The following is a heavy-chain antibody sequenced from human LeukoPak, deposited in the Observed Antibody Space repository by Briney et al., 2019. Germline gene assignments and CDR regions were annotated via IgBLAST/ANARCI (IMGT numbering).Heavy chain of an antibody. D-gene: IGHD3-10*01. V-gene: IGHV1-18*01. CDR3: ARDGSGVWFDY. CDR1: GYTFTSYG. CDR2: ISAYNGNT. J-gene: IGHJ4*02. Sequence: ASVKVSCKASGYTFTSYGISWVRQAPGQGLEWMGWISAYNGNTNYAQKLQGRVTMTRDTSISTTYMELRSLRSDDTAVYYCARDGSGVWFDYWGQGTLVTVSS.